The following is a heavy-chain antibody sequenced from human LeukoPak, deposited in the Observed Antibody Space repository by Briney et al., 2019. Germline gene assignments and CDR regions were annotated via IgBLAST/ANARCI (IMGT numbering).Heavy chain of an antibody. V-gene: IGHV3-74*01. J-gene: IGHJ4*02. CDR3: ARGPNSNWSGLDF. CDR1: GFSFRGHW. D-gene: IGHD6-6*01. CDR2: ISPTGSTT. Sequence: GGSLGLSCTASGFSFRGHWMHWARQLPGEGAVWVSRISPTGSTTSYADSVKGRFTVSRDNAKNTLYLQVNNLRAEDTAVYYCARGPNSNWSGLDFWGQGTLLTVSS.